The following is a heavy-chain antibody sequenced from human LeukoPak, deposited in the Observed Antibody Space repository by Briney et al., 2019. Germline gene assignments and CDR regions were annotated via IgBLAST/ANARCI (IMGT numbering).Heavy chain of an antibody. V-gene: IGHV4-34*01. J-gene: IGHJ4*02. Sequence: PSETLSLTCAVYGGSFSGHYWSWIRQPPGKGLEWVGEINDSGIPNGNPSPKSRVTISVDTSKNQFSLRVSSVTAADTAVYYCARVAYSGYEHFWGRGTLVTVSS. CDR1: GGSFSGHY. CDR2: INDSGIP. D-gene: IGHD5-12*01. CDR3: ARVAYSGYEHF.